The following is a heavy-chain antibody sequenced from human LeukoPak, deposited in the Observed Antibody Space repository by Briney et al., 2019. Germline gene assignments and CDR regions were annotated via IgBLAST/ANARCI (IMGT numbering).Heavy chain of an antibody. Sequence: GESLKISCKGSGYSFTSYWIGWVRQMPGKGLEWMGIIYPGDSDTRYSPSFQGQVTISADKSISTPYLQWSSLKASDTAMYYCARPRAYSSSWYGGGDAFDIWGQGTMVTVSS. J-gene: IGHJ3*02. D-gene: IGHD6-13*01. CDR1: GYSFTSYW. CDR2: IYPGDSDT. CDR3: ARPRAYSSSWYGGGDAFDI. V-gene: IGHV5-51*01.